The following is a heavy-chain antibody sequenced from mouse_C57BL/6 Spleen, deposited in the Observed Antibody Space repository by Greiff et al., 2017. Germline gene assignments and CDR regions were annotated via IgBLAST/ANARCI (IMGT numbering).Heavy chain of an antibody. Sequence: QVQLQQSGAELVKPGASVKMSCKASGYTFTSYWITWVKQRPGQGLEWIGDIYPGSGSTNYNEKFKSKATLTVDTSSSTAYMQLSSLTSEDSAVYYCALYYYGHYYFDYWGQGTTRTVSS. CDR3: ALYYYGHYYFDY. J-gene: IGHJ2*01. V-gene: IGHV1-55*01. D-gene: IGHD1-1*01. CDR1: GYTFTSYW. CDR2: IYPGSGST.